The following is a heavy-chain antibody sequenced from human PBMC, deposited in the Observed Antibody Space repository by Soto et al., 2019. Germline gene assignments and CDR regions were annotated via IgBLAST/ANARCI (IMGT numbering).Heavy chain of an antibody. V-gene: IGHV4-59*01. CDR2: IYYSGST. Sequence: SETLSLTCTVSGGSISSYYWSWIRQPPGKGLEWIGYIYYSGSTNYNPSLKSRVTISVDTSKNQFSLKLSSVTAADTAVYYCARHHGDYSLYYYYYYMDVWGKGTTVTVSS. CDR1: GGSISSYY. CDR3: ARHHGDYSLYYYYYYMDV. J-gene: IGHJ6*03. D-gene: IGHD4-17*01.